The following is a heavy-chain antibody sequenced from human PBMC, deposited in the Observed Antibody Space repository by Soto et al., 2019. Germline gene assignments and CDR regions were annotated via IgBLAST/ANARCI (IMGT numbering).Heavy chain of an antibody. V-gene: IGHV4-34*01. CDR3: ARGRGIAAAIGWFDP. J-gene: IGHJ5*02. Sequence: QVQLQQWRAGLLKPSEILSPTCAVYGGSFSGYYWSWIRQPPGKGLGCIGEINHSGSPNYNPSLTSLVIISVNTSKNQFSQKLSSVTAADTAVYYCARGRGIAAAIGWFDPWGQGTLVTVSS. CDR1: GGSFSGYY. D-gene: IGHD6-13*01. CDR2: INHSGSP.